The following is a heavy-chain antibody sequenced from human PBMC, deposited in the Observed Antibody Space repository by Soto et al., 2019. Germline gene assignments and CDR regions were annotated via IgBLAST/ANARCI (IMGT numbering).Heavy chain of an antibody. CDR2: IYYSGST. V-gene: IGHV4-39*01. Sequence: QLQLQESGPGLVKPSETLSLTCTVSGGSISSSSYYWGWIRQPPGEGMEWIGRIYYSGSTYYNPSLKSRVTISVDTSNDQCSLKLSSVTAADTAVYYCARHTPAISITDHWGQGTLVTVSS. CDR1: GGSISSSSYY. CDR3: ARHTPAISITDH. D-gene: IGHD2-15*01. J-gene: IGHJ1*01.